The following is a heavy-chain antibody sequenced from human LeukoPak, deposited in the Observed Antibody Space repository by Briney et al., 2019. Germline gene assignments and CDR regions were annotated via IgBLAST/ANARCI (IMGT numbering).Heavy chain of an antibody. D-gene: IGHD3-10*01. CDR2: IYYSGST. V-gene: IGHV4-39*07. CDR3: ARGDRELLWFGSHGAFDI. Sequence: SETLSLTCTVSGGSISSSSYYWGWIRQPPGKGLEWIGSIYYSGSTYYNPSLKSRVTISVDTSKNQFSLKLSSVTAADTAVYYCARGDRELLWFGSHGAFDIWGQGTMVTVSS. CDR1: GGSISSSSYY. J-gene: IGHJ3*02.